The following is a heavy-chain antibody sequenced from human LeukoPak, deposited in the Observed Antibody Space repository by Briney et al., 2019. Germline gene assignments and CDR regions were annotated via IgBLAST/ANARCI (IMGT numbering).Heavy chain of an antibody. CDR2: IYTSGST. V-gene: IGHV4-4*07. Sequence: SETLSLTCTVSGGSICSYYWSWIRQPAGKGLEWIGRIYTSGSTNYNPSLKSRVTMSVDTSKNQFSLKLSSVTAADTAVYYCARDPPAGDDAFDIWGQGTMVTVSS. J-gene: IGHJ3*02. CDR3: ARDPPAGDDAFDI. CDR1: GGSICSYY. D-gene: IGHD1-14*01.